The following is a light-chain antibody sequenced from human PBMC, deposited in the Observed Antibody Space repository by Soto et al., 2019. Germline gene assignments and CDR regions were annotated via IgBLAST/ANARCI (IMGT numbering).Light chain of an antibody. V-gene: IGKV3-20*01. CDR2: GAS. J-gene: IGKJ2*01. Sequence: EIVLTQSPGTLSLSPGERATLSCRASQSVSSFSLAWYQQKPGQAPRLLIYGASSRAAGVPVKFSGSGSGTDFTLAISGLEPEDFAVYYCQQFDRSPYTFGQGTKVDIK. CDR1: QSVSSFS. CDR3: QQFDRSPYT.